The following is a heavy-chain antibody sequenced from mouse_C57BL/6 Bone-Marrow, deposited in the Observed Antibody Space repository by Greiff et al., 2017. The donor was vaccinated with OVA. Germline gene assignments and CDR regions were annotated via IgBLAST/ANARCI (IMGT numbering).Heavy chain of an antibody. CDR3: AREGVITAVDYFDY. CDR1: GYTFTSYG. D-gene: IGHD1-1*01. V-gene: IGHV1-81*01. CDR2: IYPRSGNT. Sequence: VQLQQSGAELARPGASVKLSCKASGYTFTSYGISWVKQRTGQGLEWIGEIYPRSGNTYYNEKFKGKATLTADKSSSTAYMELRSLPSEDSAVYFCAREGVITAVDYFDYWGQGTTLTVSS. J-gene: IGHJ2*01.